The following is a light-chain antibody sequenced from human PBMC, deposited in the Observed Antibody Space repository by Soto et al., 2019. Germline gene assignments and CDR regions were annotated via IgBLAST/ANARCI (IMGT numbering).Light chain of an antibody. Sequence: DIQMTQSPSTLSASVGDRVTITCRASQSISNSLAWFQQKPGKAPKVLIYQTSKLHNGVPSRFSGSGSGTEFTLTISGLQPDEFATYYCQRYNSDSETFGQGTKVEIK. CDR2: QTS. J-gene: IGKJ1*01. V-gene: IGKV1-5*03. CDR1: QSISNS. CDR3: QRYNSDSET.